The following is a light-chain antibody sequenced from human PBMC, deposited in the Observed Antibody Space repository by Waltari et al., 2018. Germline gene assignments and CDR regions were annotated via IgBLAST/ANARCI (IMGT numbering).Light chain of an antibody. CDR3: QTWDTAILL. V-gene: IGLV4-69*01. Sequence: QLVLTQSPSASASLGASVKVTCTLSSGHTNNAIAGHQQQPERGPRFLVRINSDGSHKKGDGVPDRFSGSRSGTEFYLTISSLQSEDEGDYYCQTWDTAILLFGGGTKLSVL. J-gene: IGLJ3*02. CDR2: INSDGSH. CDR1: SGHTNNA.